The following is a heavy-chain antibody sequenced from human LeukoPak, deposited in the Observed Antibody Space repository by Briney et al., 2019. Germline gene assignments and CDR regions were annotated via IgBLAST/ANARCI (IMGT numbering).Heavy chain of an antibody. V-gene: IGHV1-8*03. CDR2: MNPNSGNT. CDR1: GYTFTSYD. Sequence: GASVKVSCKASGYTFTSYDINWVRQAPGQGVEGMGWMNPNSGNTDYAKKFQGRVTITRNTYISTAYMELSRLRSEDTAVYYCASGRKYQLLWRRGYYYYYMDVWGKGTTVTVSS. D-gene: IGHD2-2*01. J-gene: IGHJ6*03. CDR3: ASGRKYQLLWRRGYYYYYMDV.